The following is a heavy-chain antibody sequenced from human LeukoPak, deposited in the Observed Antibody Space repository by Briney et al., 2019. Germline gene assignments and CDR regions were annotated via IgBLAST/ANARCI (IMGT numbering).Heavy chain of an antibody. CDR1: GYSFTSYW. J-gene: IGHJ4*02. V-gene: IGHV5-51*01. D-gene: IGHD6-19*01. CDR3: ARGVVLGIAVY. CDR2: IYPGDSDT. Sequence: GESLKISCKGSGYSFTSYWVGWVRQMPGKGLEWMGIIYPGDSDTRYSPSFQGQVTISADKSISTAYMELRSLRSDDTAVYYCARGVVLGIAVYWGQGTLVTVSS.